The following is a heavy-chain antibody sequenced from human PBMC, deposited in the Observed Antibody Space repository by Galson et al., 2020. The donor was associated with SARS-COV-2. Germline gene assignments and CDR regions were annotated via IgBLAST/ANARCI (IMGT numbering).Heavy chain of an antibody. CDR3: ARVGATTRAFDI. CDR1: GGTISSYY. V-gene: IGHV4-59*01. Sequence: SETLSLTCTVSGGTISSYYWSWIRQPPGKGLEWIGYIYYSGSTYYNPSLKSRVTISVETSKNQFSLNLSSVTAADTAVYYCARVGATTRAFDIWGQGTMVTVSS. CDR2: IYYSGST. D-gene: IGHD1-26*01. J-gene: IGHJ3*02.